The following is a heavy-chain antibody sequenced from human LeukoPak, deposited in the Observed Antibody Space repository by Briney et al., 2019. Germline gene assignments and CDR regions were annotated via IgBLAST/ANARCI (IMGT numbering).Heavy chain of an antibody. CDR3: ARGRRILGGPENVGDFSDY. V-gene: IGHV1-2*02. D-gene: IGHD3-16*01. Sequence: GASVKVSCKASGYTFTDYYLLWVRQAPGQGLEWMGWIKTNSGATDYAQNFEARVTMTRDTSSGTAYLDLSSLTSDDTAVYYCARGRRILGGPENVGDFSDYWGQGILVTVSS. CDR2: IKTNSGAT. J-gene: IGHJ4*02. CDR1: GYTFTDYY.